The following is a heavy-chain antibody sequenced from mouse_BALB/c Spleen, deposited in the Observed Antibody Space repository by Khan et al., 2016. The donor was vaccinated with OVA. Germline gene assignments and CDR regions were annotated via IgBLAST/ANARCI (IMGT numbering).Heavy chain of an antibody. Sequence: EVELVESGPDLVKPGASVKISCKASGYSFTVYYMTRVKQSHGKSPAWIGRVNPNNGDTNYNQNFKGKAILTVDKSSNTAYMELRSLTSEDSAVFYCARGYEFFPYGGQGTLVTVSA. CDR1: GYSFTVYY. J-gene: IGHJ3*01. D-gene: IGHD2-12*01. CDR3: ARGYEFFPY. V-gene: IGHV1-26*01. CDR2: VNPNNGDT.